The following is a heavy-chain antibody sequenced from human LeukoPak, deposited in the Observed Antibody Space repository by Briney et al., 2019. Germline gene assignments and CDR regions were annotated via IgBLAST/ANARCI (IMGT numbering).Heavy chain of an antibody. CDR2: ISWTGGRT. CDR1: GFTFNDYG. J-gene: IGHJ3*02. Sequence: GGSLRLSCAASGFTFNDYGMTWVRQAPGKGLEWVSGISWTGGRTGYADSVKGRFTISRDNAKNSLYLQMNSLRAEDTAVYYCARDWVGRTDAFDIWGQGTMVTVSS. V-gene: IGHV3-20*04. D-gene: IGHD2-15*01. CDR3: ARDWVGRTDAFDI.